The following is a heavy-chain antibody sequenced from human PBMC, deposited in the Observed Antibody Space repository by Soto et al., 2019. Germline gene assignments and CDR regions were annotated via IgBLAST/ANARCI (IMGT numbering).Heavy chain of an antibody. J-gene: IGHJ4*02. CDR3: VGGLRFYYFDY. Sequence: PSETLSLTCTVSGGSISSYYWSWIRQPPGKGLEWIGYIYYSGSTNYNPSLKSRVTISVDTSKNQFSLKLSSVTAADTAVYYCVGGLRFYYFDYWGQGTLVTVSS. CDR2: IYYSGST. D-gene: IGHD3-16*01. V-gene: IGHV4-59*08. CDR1: GGSISSYY.